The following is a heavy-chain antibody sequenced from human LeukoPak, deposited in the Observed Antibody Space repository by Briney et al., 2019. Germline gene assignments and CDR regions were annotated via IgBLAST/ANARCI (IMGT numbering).Heavy chain of an antibody. V-gene: IGHV3-23*01. CDR2: ISGSGGST. J-gene: IGHJ4*02. CDR1: VFTFSSYA. Sequence: GGSLRLSCAASVFTFSSYAMSWVRQAPGKGQWWVSAISGSGGSTYYADSVKGRFTISRDNSKNTLYLQMNSLRAEDTAVYYCAKAFFGSSSYDYWGQGTLVTVSS. CDR3: AKAFFGSSSYDY. D-gene: IGHD6-13*01.